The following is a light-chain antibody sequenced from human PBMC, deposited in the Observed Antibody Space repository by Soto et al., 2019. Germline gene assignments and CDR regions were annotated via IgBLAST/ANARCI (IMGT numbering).Light chain of an antibody. J-gene: IGKJ1*01. CDR1: QSVLYSPNNKNY. V-gene: IGKV4-1*01. CDR2: WAS. CDR3: QKYHSVTQN. Sequence: DIVMTQSPDSLAVSLGERATINCKSSQSVLYSPNNKNYLSWYQQKPGQHPKLLVYWASTRESGVPDRFSGRGSGKDFTLTISSLQAEDMAVYNCQKYHSVTQNFGQGTKMEIK.